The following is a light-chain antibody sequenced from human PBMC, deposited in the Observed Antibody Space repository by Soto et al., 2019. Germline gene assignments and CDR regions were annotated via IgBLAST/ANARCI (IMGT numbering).Light chain of an antibody. J-gene: IGLJ1*01. CDR2: EVS. CDR1: SSDVGGYNY. V-gene: IGLV2-8*01. CDR3: SSYAGSNNLV. Sequence: QSVLTQPPSASGSLGQSVTISCTGTSSDVGGYNYVSWYQQHPGKAPKLMIYEVSKRPSGVPDRFSGSKSGNTASLTVSGLQAEDEADYYCSSYAGSNNLVFGTGTKVTVL.